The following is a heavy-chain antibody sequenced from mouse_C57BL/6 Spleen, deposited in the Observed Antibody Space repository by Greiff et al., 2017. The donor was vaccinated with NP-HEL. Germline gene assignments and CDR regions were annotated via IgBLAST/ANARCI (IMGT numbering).Heavy chain of an antibody. CDR1: GYAFSSSW. D-gene: IGHD1-1*01. CDR3: ARSYYYGSPGYYAMDY. J-gene: IGHJ2*01. V-gene: IGHV1-82*01. Sequence: VMLVESGPELVKPGASVKISCKASGYAFSSSWMNWVKQRPGKGLEWIGRIYPGDGDTNYNGKFKGKATLTADKSSSTAYMQLSSLTSEDSAVYFCARSYYYGSPGYYAMDYWGQGTTLTVSS. CDR2: IYPGDGDT.